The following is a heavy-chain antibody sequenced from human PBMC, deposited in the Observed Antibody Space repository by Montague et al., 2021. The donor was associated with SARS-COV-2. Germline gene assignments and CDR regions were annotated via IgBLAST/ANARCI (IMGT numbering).Heavy chain of an antibody. J-gene: IGHJ4*02. Sequence: SLRLSCAASGFTFDNHAMTWVRQAPGKGLAWVSTISGGGGRTYYADSVKGRFTIPRDNSKSTLFLQMNSLRAEATAVYYRGKWIGGPPAYCDYWGQGTLVTVSS. D-gene: IGHD3-10*01. CDR2: ISGGGGRT. CDR1: GFTFDNHA. CDR3: GKWIGGPPAYCDY. V-gene: IGHV3-23*01.